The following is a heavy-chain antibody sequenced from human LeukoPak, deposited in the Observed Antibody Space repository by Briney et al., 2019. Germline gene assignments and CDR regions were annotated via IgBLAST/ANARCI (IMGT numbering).Heavy chain of an antibody. D-gene: IGHD4-17*01. CDR3: AVGGTVTTF. J-gene: IGHJ4*02. Sequence: GGSLRLSCAASGFTFSSYAMHWVRQAPGKGLEYVSAISSNGGSTYYANSVKGRFTISRDNSKNTLYLQMGSLRAEDTAVYYCAVGGTVTTFWGQGTLVTVSS. V-gene: IGHV3-64*01. CDR1: GFTFSSYA. CDR2: ISSNGGST.